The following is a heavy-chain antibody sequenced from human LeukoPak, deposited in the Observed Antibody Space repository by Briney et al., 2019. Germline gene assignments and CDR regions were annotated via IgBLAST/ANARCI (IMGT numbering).Heavy chain of an antibody. CDR2: ISGTAGST. CDR3: AKETSMQLWNYYYFDY. Sequence: AGGSLRLSCAVSGITFSSFAMNWVCQAPGKGLEWVSGISGTAGSTYYADSVKGRFTISRYNSKNTLYLLMSSLRVDDTAVYYCAKETSMQLWNYYYFDYWGQGALVTVSS. CDR1: GITFSSFA. J-gene: IGHJ4*02. D-gene: IGHD3-10*01. V-gene: IGHV3-23*01.